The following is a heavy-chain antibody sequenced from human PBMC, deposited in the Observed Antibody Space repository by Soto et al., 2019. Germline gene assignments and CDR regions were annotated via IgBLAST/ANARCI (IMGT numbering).Heavy chain of an antibody. J-gene: IGHJ3*02. CDR1: GYTFTSYD. Sequence: ASVKVSCKASGYTFTSYDINWVRQATGQGLEWMGWMNPNSGNTGYAQKFQGRVTMTRNTSISTAYMELSSLRSEDTAVYYCARGSYRDDALDIWGQGTMVTVSS. CDR2: MNPNSGNT. V-gene: IGHV1-8*01. D-gene: IGHD3-16*02. CDR3: ARGSYRDDALDI.